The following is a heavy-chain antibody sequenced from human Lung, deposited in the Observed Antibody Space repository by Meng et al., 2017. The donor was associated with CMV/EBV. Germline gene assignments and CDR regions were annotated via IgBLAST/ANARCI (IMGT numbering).Heavy chain of an antibody. CDR2: ISSSGTTI. Sequence: SXAASGFNFRYYFMSWIRQGPGKGLEWVAYISSSGTTIYYADSVKGRFTISRDNGKSSLFLQMNSLRVEDTAVYYCAREPYFWGAAHLPPRNGLDVWGQGTAVTVSS. CDR1: GFNFRYYF. V-gene: IGHV3-11*01. D-gene: IGHD6-6*01. J-gene: IGHJ6*02. CDR3: AREPYFWGAAHLPPRNGLDV.